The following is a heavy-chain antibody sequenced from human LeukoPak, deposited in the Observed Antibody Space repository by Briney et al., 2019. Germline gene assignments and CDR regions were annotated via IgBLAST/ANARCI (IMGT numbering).Heavy chain of an antibody. CDR1: GFTFSSYG. Sequence: PGGSLRLSCAASGFTFSSYGMHWVRQAPGKGMEWLAIMSYDGSDEYYADSVKGRFSISRDNSRNTLYLQMNSLRDEDTAVYYCAKDLVNYRDYDYYYYGVDVWGQGTTVTVSS. J-gene: IGHJ6*02. V-gene: IGHV3-30*18. CDR2: MSYDGSDE. CDR3: AKDLVNYRDYDYYYYGVDV. D-gene: IGHD4-17*01.